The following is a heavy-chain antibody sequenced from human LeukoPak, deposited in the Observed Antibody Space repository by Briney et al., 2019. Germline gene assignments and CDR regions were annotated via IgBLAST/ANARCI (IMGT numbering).Heavy chain of an antibody. CDR1: GGSFSGYY. D-gene: IGHD3-22*01. J-gene: IGHJ4*02. V-gene: IGHV4-34*01. Sequence: PSETLSLTCAVYGGSFSGYYWSWIRQPPGKGLEWIGEINHSGSTNYNPSLKSRVTISVDTSKNQFSLKLSSVTAADTAVYYCARSEGYYYDSSGYYVFDYWGQGTLVTVSS. CDR3: ARSEGYYYDSSGYYVFDY. CDR2: INHSGST.